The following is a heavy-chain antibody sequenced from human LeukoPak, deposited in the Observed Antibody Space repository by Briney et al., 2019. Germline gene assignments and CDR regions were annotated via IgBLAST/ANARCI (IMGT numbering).Heavy chain of an antibody. Sequence: SVKVSCKASGGTFSSYAISWVRQAPGQGLEWMGGIIPIFGTANYAQKFQGRVTITTDESTSTAYMELSSLRSEDTAVYYCASGPYLFSGSYYFDYWGQGTLVTVSP. CDR2: IIPIFGTA. J-gene: IGHJ4*02. V-gene: IGHV1-69*05. D-gene: IGHD1-26*01. CDR1: GGTFSSYA. CDR3: ASGPYLFSGSYYFDY.